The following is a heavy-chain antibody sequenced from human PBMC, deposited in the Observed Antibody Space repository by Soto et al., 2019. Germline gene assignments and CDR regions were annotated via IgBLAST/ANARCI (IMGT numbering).Heavy chain of an antibody. CDR3: ARRFFGVAVYYYGMDV. CDR1: GGSISSSSYY. Sequence: SGTLSLTCSVSGGSISSSSYYWGWIRQPPGKGLEWIGSIYYSGSTYYKPSLKSRVTISVDTSKNQFSLKLSSVTAADTAVYYCARRFFGVAVYYYGMDVWGQGTTVTVSS. CDR2: IYYSGST. V-gene: IGHV4-39*01. J-gene: IGHJ6*02. D-gene: IGHD3-3*01.